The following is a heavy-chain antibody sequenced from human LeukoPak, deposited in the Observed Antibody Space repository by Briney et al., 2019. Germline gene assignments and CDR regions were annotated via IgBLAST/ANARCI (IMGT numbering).Heavy chain of an antibody. CDR3: ARDPTYGDYEDNWFDP. D-gene: IGHD4-17*01. CDR1: GYVFINYY. Sequence: ASVKVSCKTSGYVFINYYIHWVRLAPGQGLQWMGWINPKSGATNYAQKFQGRVTMTRDTSISTAYIELSRLRSDDTAVYYCARDPTYGDYEDNWFDPWGQGTLVTVSS. J-gene: IGHJ5*02. CDR2: INPKSGAT. V-gene: IGHV1-2*02.